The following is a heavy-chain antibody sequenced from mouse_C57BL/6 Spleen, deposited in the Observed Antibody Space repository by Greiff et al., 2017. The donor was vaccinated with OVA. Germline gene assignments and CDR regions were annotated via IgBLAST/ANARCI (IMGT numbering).Heavy chain of an antibody. J-gene: IGHJ2*01. Sequence: QVQLQQSGPGLVQPSQSLSITCTASGFSLTSYGVHWVRQSPGKGLEWLGVIWSGGSTDYNAAFISRLSISKDNSKSQVFFKMNSLQADDTAIYYCAREGLRRAYYFDYWGQGTTLTVSS. V-gene: IGHV2-2*01. D-gene: IGHD2-4*01. CDR3: AREGLRRAYYFDY. CDR1: GFSLTSYG. CDR2: IWSGGST.